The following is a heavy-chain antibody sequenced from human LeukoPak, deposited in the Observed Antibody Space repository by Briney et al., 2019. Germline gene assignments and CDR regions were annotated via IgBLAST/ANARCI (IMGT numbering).Heavy chain of an antibody. D-gene: IGHD6-6*01. CDR1: GFTVSSNY. CDR2: IYSGGST. CDR3: ARSIAARPFDY. Sequence: SGGSLRLSCAASGFTVSSNYMSWVRQAPGKGLEWVSVIYSGGSTYYADSVKGRFTISRDNSKNTLYLQMNSLRAEDTAVYYCARSIAARPFDYWGQGTLVTVSS. J-gene: IGHJ4*02. V-gene: IGHV3-66*01.